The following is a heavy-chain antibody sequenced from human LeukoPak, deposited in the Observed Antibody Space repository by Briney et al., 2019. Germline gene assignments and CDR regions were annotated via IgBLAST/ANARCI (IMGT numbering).Heavy chain of an antibody. CDR1: GFTFSSFA. D-gene: IGHD6-19*01. V-gene: IGHV3-30-3*01. J-gene: IGHJ4*02. CDR3: ARGAVAGTYYFDY. CDR2: VSRDGGNK. Sequence: GGSLRLSCAASGFTFSSFAMHWVRQAPGRGLEWVTIVSRDGGNKYYADSVKGRFTISRDNSKNTLYLQMNSLRAEDTAVYYCARGAVAGTYYFDYWGQGTLVTVSS.